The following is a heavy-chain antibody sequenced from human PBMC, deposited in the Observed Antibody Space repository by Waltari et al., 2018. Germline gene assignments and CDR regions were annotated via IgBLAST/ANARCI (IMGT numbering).Heavy chain of an antibody. CDR1: GGSISSRSYY. CDR2: IYYSGTT. D-gene: IGHD2-2*01. V-gene: IGHV4-39*07. J-gene: IGHJ4*02. CDR3: VRDQLLNSFDY. Sequence: QLQLQESGPGLVKPSETLSLTCTVSGGSISSRSYYWGWIRQPPGKGLEWIGNIYYSGTTYYNPSLKSRVTISVDTSKNQFSLKLSSVTAADTALYYSVRDQLLNSFDYWGQGTLVTVSS.